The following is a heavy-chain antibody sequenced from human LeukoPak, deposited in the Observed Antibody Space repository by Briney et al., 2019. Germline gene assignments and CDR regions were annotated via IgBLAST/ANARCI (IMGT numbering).Heavy chain of an antibody. J-gene: IGHJ4*02. CDR1: GGSFSGYY. CDR3: ARRGSLRFLEWLPFDY. CDR2: INHSGST. D-gene: IGHD3-3*01. Sequence: SETLSLTCAVYGGSFSGYYWSWIRQPPGKGLEWIGEINHSGSTNYNPSLKSRVTISVDTSKNQFSLKLSSVTAADTAVYYCARRGSLRFLEWLPFDYWGQGTLVTVSS. V-gene: IGHV4-34*01.